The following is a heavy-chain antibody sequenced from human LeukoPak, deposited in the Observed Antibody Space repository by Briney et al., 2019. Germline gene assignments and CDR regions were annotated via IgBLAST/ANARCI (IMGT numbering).Heavy chain of an antibody. CDR2: INHSGST. CDR3: ARSLRGRRSDY. Sequence: PSETLSLTCAVYGGSFSGYYWSWIRQPPGKGLEWIGEINHSGSTNYNPSLKSRVTISVDTSKNQFSLKLSSVTAADTAVYYCARSLRGRRSDYWGQGTLVTVSS. J-gene: IGHJ4*02. V-gene: IGHV4-34*01. CDR1: GGSFSGYY.